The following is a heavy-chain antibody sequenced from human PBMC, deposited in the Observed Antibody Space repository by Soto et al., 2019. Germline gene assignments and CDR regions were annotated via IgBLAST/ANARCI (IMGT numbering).Heavy chain of an antibody. Sequence: ASVKVSCKASGYTFTSYYMHWVRQAPGQGLEWMGIINPSGGSTSYAQKFQGRVTMTRDTSASTAYMELSSLRSEDTAVYYCAKEDFWSGYLDYWGQGTLVTVSS. CDR3: AKEDFWSGYLDY. J-gene: IGHJ4*02. V-gene: IGHV1-46*01. D-gene: IGHD3-3*01. CDR2: INPSGGST. CDR1: GYTFTSYY.